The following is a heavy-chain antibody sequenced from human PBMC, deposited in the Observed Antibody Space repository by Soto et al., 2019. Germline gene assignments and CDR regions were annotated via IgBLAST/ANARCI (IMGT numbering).Heavy chain of an antibody. V-gene: IGHV3-23*01. CDR1: GCTFSSYA. D-gene: IGHD1-1*01. CDR3: SKKRVPGSLERNFDN. J-gene: IGHJ4*02. Sequence: GGSLRLSCAAAGCTFSSYAMTWVRQAPGKGLEWVSVISDNGFNTYYADSVKGRFTISRDNSKNTLYLQMNSLRAEDTAIYYFSKKRVPGSLERNFDNWGPGTLVTVSS. CDR2: ISDNGFNT.